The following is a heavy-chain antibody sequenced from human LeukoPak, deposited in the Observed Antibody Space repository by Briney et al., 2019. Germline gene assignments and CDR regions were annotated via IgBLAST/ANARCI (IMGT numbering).Heavy chain of an antibody. CDR3: AKDPPIYDFSRPWGS. CDR2: ISGSGGST. D-gene: IGHD3-3*01. J-gene: IGHJ5*02. V-gene: IGHV3-23*01. Sequence: TGGSLRLSCGASGFTFSSYAMSWVRQAPGKGLEWVSSISGSGGSTYYADSVKGRFTISRDNSKNTLYLQMNSLRAEDTAVYYCAKDPPIYDFSRPWGSWGQGTPVTASS. CDR1: GFTFSSYA.